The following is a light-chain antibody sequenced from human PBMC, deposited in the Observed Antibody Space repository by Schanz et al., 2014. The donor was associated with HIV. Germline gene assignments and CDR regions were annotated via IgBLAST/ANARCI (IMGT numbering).Light chain of an antibody. CDR3: SSYTGSNIVV. CDR2: NSY. CDR1: NSNFRSNA. J-gene: IGLJ2*01. Sequence: QSVLTQPPSASGTPGQRVTMSCSGSNSNFRSNAVNWYQHLPGTAPKLLIYNSYHRPSGVPDRFSGSGSGTSASLAISGLQSEDEADYYCSSYTGSNIVVFGGGTKLTVL. V-gene: IGLV1-44*01.